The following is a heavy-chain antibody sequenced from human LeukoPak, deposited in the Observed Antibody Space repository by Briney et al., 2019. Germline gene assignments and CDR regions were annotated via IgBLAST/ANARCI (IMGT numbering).Heavy chain of an antibody. Sequence: GRSLRLSCAASGFTFSSYAMSWVRQAPGKGLEWVSAISGSGGSTYYADSVKGRFTISRDNAKNSLYLQMNSLRAEDTAVYYCARGNRYFDYWGQGTLVTVSS. D-gene: IGHD1-14*01. CDR3: ARGNRYFDY. V-gene: IGHV3-23*01. J-gene: IGHJ4*02. CDR2: ISGSGGST. CDR1: GFTFSSYA.